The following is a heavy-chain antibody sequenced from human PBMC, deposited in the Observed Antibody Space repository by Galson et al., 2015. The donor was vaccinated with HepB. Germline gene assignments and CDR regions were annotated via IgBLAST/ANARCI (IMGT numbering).Heavy chain of an antibody. Sequence: SLRHYSVGPAFAYSVPVIHGALEASREDLGWIGRCGGDANNYATAHTASVKGRFTISRDDSKNMAYLQMNSLRTEDTAVYYCTRLGDLSGYSSCWGQGTLVTVSS. V-gene: IGHV3-73*01. CDR2: CGGDANNYAT. D-gene: IGHD5-12*01. CDR1: AFAYSVPV. CDR3: TRLGDLSGYSSC. J-gene: IGHJ4*02.